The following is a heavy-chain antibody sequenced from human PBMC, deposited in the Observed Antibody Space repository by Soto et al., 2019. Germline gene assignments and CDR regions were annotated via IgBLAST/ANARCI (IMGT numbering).Heavy chain of an antibody. CDR3: AKGDCTSSSCANFDF. V-gene: IGHV3-23*01. J-gene: IGHJ4*02. D-gene: IGHD2-2*01. CDR1: GFAFSSYA. CDR2: ISGGGGTT. Sequence: GGSLRLSCAASGFAFSSYAMSWVRQAPGKGLEWVSAISGGGGTTYYADSVKGRFTISRDNSKNTLYLQMNSLRAEDTAVYYCAKGDCTSSSCANFDFWGQGTLVTVSS.